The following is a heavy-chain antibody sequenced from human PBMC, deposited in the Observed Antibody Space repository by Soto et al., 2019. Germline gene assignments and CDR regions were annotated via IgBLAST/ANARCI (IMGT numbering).Heavy chain of an antibody. D-gene: IGHD6-6*01. V-gene: IGHV1-24*01. CDR1: GYTLTELS. CDR2: FDPEDGET. Sequence: ASVKVSCKVSGYTLTELSMHWVRQAPGKGLEWMGGFDPEDGETIYAQKFQGRVTMTEDTSTDTAYMELSSLRSEDTAVYYCATPKAARGDWYFDLWGRGTLVTVSS. J-gene: IGHJ2*01. CDR3: ATPKAARGDWYFDL.